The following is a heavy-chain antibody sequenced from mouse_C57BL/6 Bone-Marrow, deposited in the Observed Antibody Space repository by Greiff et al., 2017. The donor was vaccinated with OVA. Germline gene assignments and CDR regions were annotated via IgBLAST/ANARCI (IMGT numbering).Heavy chain of an antibody. V-gene: IGHV5-6*02. Sequence: DVMLVESGGDLVKPGGSLKLPCAASGFTFSSYGMSWVRQTPDKRLEWVATISSGGSYTYYPDSVKGRFTISRDNAKNTLYLQMSSLKSEDTAMYYCARPSYYYGSSYPFAYWGQGTLVTVSA. CDR3: ARPSYYYGSSYPFAY. CDR2: ISSGGSYT. D-gene: IGHD1-1*01. J-gene: IGHJ3*01. CDR1: GFTFSSYG.